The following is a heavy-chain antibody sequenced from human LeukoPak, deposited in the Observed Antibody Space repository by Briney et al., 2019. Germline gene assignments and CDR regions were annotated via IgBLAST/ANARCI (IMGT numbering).Heavy chain of an antibody. CDR2: INTNTGNP. J-gene: IGHJ4*02. D-gene: IGHD4-17*01. V-gene: IGHV7-4-1*02. CDR3: ARPTEDDYFTY. CDR1: GYTFSSYA. Sequence: ASVKVSCKASGYTFSSYAMNWVRQAPGQGLRWMGWINTNTGNPTYAQGFTGRFVFSLDTSVSTAYLQINSLKAEDTAVYYCARPTEDDYFTYWGQGTQVTVSS.